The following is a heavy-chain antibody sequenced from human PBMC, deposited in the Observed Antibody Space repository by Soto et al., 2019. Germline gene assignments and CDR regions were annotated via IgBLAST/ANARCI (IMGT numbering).Heavy chain of an antibody. J-gene: IGHJ3*02. Sequence: QVQLVQSGAEVKKPGSSVKVSCKASGYTFSSYAISWVRQAPGQGLEWMGGIIAIFGTANYAQKFQGRVTITADECTSTGDMPVSSLSCDVTAVYYCARGYDSSPFEPYDAFDIWGQGKMVNVS. D-gene: IGHD3-22*01. CDR1: GYTFSSYA. V-gene: IGHV1-69*01. CDR3: ARGYDSSPFEPYDAFDI. CDR2: IIAIFGTA.